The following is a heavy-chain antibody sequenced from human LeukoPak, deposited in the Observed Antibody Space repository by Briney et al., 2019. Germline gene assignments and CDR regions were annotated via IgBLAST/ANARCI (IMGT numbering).Heavy chain of an antibody. CDR1: GYTFTSYD. CDR2: MNPNSGNT. D-gene: IGHD1-26*01. Sequence: GGSVKVSCKASGYTFTSYDINWVRQATGQGLEWMGWMNPNSGNTGYAQKFQGRVTMTRNTSISTAYMGLSSLRSEDTAVYYCARGPPSYGGSYYSWFDPWGQGTLVTVSS. J-gene: IGHJ5*02. CDR3: ARGPPSYGGSYYSWFDP. V-gene: IGHV1-8*01.